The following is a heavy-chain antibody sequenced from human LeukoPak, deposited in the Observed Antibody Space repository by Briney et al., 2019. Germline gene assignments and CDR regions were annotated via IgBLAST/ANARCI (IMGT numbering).Heavy chain of an antibody. Sequence: GGSLRLSCAASGFTVSSTYMSWVRQAPGEGLEWVSVIYSGGNIYYIDSVKGRFTISRDTSKNTLYLQMNSLRAEDTAVYYCASRHCSGGGCYFAGADPFDYWGQGILVTVSS. D-gene: IGHD2-15*01. J-gene: IGHJ4*02. V-gene: IGHV3-53*01. CDR2: IYSGGNI. CDR1: GFTVSSTY. CDR3: ASRHCSGGGCYFAGADPFDY.